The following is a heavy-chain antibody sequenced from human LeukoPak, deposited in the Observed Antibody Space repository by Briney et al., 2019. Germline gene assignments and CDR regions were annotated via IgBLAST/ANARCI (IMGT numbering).Heavy chain of an antibody. J-gene: IGHJ4*02. CDR2: ISSNGDSA. Sequence: TGGSLRLSCGTSGFTFSSYAMHWVRQAPGKGLEYVSAISSNGDSAYYANSVKFRFTISRDNSKNTLYLQMGSLRAEDMAVYYCARGLYYDILTGYYNGGLDYWGQGTLVTVSS. D-gene: IGHD3-9*01. CDR3: ARGLYYDILTGYYNGGLDY. CDR1: GFTFSSYA. V-gene: IGHV3-64*01.